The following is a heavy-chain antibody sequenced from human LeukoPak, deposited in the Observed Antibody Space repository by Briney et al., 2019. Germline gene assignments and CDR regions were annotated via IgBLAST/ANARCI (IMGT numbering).Heavy chain of an antibody. J-gene: IGHJ4*02. V-gene: IGHV1-2*02. CDR1: GYRFTDHL. Sequence: GTSVKVSCKVSGYRFTDHLIHWIRQAPGQGLEWMGWINPNTGDTRSAQKFQGRVAMTRDTSITTTYMELTGLESGDGAMYFCTRDLRIAPAVAFFDSWGQGTRVTVSS. CDR3: TRDLRIAPAVAFFDS. CDR2: INPNTGDT. D-gene: IGHD2-15*01.